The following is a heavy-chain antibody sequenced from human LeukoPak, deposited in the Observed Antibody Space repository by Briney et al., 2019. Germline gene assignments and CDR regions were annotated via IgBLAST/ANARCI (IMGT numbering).Heavy chain of an antibody. CDR1: GYTFTGYY. CDR2: INTNSGGT. Sequence: GSVKVSCKASGYTFTGYYMHWVRQAAGQGLEWMGWINTNSGGTNYAQKFPGRVTMTRDTSISTAYMELSRLRSDDTAVYDWARATMVQGVTWGQGTLVTVSS. D-gene: IGHD3-10*01. V-gene: IGHV1-2*02. J-gene: IGHJ4*02. CDR3: ARATMVQGVT.